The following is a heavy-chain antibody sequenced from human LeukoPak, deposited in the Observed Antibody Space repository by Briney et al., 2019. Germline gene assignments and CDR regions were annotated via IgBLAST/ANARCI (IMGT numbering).Heavy chain of an antibody. CDR3: ARDKAVTTEVTQHFQH. CDR1: GYTFTSYG. Sequence: ASVKVSCKASGYTFTSYGISWVRQAPGQGLEWMGWISAYNGNTNYARKLQGRVTMTTDTSTSTAYMELRSLRSDDTAVCYCARDKAVTTEVTQHFQHWGQGTLVTVSS. D-gene: IGHD4-23*01. V-gene: IGHV1-18*01. CDR2: ISAYNGNT. J-gene: IGHJ1*01.